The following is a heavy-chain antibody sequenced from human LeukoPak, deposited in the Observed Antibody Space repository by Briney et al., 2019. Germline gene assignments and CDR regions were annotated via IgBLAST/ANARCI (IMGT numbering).Heavy chain of an antibody. D-gene: IGHD3-3*01. CDR1: GASISSYY. CDR2: IYYSGST. J-gene: IGHJ5*02. CDR3: ARVGILRFPSNCFDP. V-gene: IGHV4-59*01. Sequence: SETLSLTCTVSGASISSYYWSWIRQPPGKGLEWIGYIYYSGSTRYNPSLKSRVTISVDTSKNQFSLKLSSVTAADTAVYYCARVGILRFPSNCFDPWGQGTLVTVSS.